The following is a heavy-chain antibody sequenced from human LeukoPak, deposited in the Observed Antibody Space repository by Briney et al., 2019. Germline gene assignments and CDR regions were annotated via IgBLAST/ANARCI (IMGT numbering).Heavy chain of an antibody. D-gene: IGHD6-19*01. V-gene: IGHV3-30*18. J-gene: IGHJ4*02. Sequence: AGGSLRLSCAASGFTFSSNGMHWVRQAPGKGLEWVAVISYGGSNKYYADSVKGRFTTSRDNSKNTLYLQMNSLRAEDTAVYYCAEDRVSGCSSWGQGTLVTVSS. CDR3: AEDRVSGCSS. CDR1: GFTFSSNG. CDR2: ISYGGSNK.